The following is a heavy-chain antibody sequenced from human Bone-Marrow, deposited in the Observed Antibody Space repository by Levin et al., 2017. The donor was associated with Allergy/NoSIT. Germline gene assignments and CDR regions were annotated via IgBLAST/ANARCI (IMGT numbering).Heavy chain of an antibody. D-gene: IGHD6-19*01. V-gene: IGHV3-21*04. CDR1: DFSSS. J-gene: IGHJ4*02. CDR3: ARVWLPLAYSFDS. CDR2: ISFSSSYI. Sequence: PGGSLRLSCTASDFSSSMSWFRQAPGKGLEWVSAISFSSSYIFHADSVKGRFTISRDNSKNTLYLQMDSLSAYDTAVHYCARVWLPLAYSFDSWGQGTRVTVSS.